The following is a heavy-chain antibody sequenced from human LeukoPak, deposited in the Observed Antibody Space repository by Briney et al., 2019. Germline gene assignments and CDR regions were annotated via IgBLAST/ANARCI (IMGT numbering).Heavy chain of an antibody. CDR2: ISVDSGRT. CDR1: GYKFFEYG. Sequence: ASVTVSCKASGYKFFEYGISWVRQVPGQGLEWMGWISVDSGRTNFAQMFQGRVSMTTEISTNTSYIELTSLRLDDTGVYYCARDEGHYYDRTGFYGMDAFDMGPRDDGHRLF. V-gene: IGHV1-18*01. J-gene: IGHJ3*02. D-gene: IGHD3-16*01. CDR3: ARDEGHYYDRTGFYGMDAFD.